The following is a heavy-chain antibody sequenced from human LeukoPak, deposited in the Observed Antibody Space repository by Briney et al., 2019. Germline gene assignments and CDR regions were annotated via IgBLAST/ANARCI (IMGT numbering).Heavy chain of an antibody. CDR3: ARDVSSSTRAFDI. V-gene: IGHV3-48*03. CDR1: GFTLSTYE. D-gene: IGHD2-15*01. J-gene: IGHJ3*02. Sequence: GGSLRLSCAASGFTLSTYEMTWVRQAPGKGLEWVSFVTSSGSPTFYADSVKGRFTIFRDTAKNSLYLQMNNLRGEDTAVYYCARDVSSSTRAFDIWGQGTMVAVS. CDR2: VTSSGSPT.